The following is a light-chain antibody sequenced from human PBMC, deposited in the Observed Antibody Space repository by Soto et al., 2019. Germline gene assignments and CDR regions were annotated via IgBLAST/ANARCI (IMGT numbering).Light chain of an antibody. V-gene: IGKV3-11*01. CDR2: DAS. J-gene: IGKJ4*01. Sequence: EIVLTQSPATLSLSPGERATLSCRASQSVSSYLAWYQQKPGQAPRLLIYDASNRATGIPARFSGSGSGTDFTLTISSLEPEDFAVYYCQLYGSSPLTFGGGTKVEIK. CDR1: QSVSSY. CDR3: QLYGSSPLT.